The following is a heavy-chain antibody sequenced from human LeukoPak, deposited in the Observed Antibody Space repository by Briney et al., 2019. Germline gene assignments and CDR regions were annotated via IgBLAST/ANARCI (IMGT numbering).Heavy chain of an antibody. V-gene: IGHV1-69*13. CDR2: IIPIFGTA. CDR3: ARGVTVGYCSSTSCIFDY. Sequence: GASVKVSCKASVGTFSSYAISWVRQAPGQGLEWMGGIIPIFGTANYAQKFQGRVTITADESTSTAYMELSSLRSEDTAVYYCARGVTVGYCSSTSCIFDYWGQGTLVTVS. J-gene: IGHJ4*02. D-gene: IGHD2-2*01. CDR1: VGTFSSYA.